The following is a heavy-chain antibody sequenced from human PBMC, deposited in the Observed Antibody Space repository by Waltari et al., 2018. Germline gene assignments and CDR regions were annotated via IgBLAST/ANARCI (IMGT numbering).Heavy chain of an antibody. CDR3: VRDREMSTDP. J-gene: IGHJ5*02. V-gene: IGHV1-2*02. D-gene: IGHD1-26*01. CDR2: INPNSGGT. CDR1: GYTFPGYF. Sequence: QVQLVQSGAEVKKPGASVKVSCKASGYTFPGYFMHWVRQAPGQGLEWMGWINPNSGGTNYAQKFQGRVTMTRDTSISTAYMEVSRLKSDDTAVYYCVRDREMSTDPWGQGTLVTVSS.